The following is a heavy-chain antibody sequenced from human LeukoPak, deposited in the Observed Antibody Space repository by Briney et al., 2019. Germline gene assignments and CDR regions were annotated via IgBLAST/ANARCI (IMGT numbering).Heavy chain of an antibody. CDR2: ISAYNGNT. V-gene: IGHV1-18*01. CDR1: GYTFTSYG. D-gene: IGHD2-21*02. CDR3: ASTIHCGGDCPFEY. Sequence: ASVKVSCKASGYTFTSYGISWVRQAPGQGLEWMGWISAYNGNTNYAQKLQGRVTMTTDTSTSTAYMELRSLRSDDTAVYYCASTIHCGGDCPFEYWGQGTLATVSS. J-gene: IGHJ4*02.